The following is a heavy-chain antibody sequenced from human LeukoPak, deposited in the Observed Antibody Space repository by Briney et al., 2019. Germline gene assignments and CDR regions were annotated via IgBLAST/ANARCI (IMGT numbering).Heavy chain of an antibody. V-gene: IGHV3-7*01. CDR1: GFTFSNYW. CDR3: LREETIVVIREPPP. CDR2: INRYGNDK. Sequence: GGSLRLSCAASGFTFSNYWMSWVRQAPGKGLEWVANINRYGNDKYYVDSVEGRFTISRDNAKNSLYLQMNSPRAEDTAIYYCLREETIVVIREPPPRGQGTLVTVSS. J-gene: IGHJ4*02. D-gene: IGHD3-22*01.